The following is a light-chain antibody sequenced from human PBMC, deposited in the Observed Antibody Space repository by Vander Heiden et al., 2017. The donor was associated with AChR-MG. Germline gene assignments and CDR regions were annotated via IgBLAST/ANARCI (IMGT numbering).Light chain of an antibody. CDR3: QHDDNPVT. Sequence: IQMTQSPSSLSAPVGDRVPITCRASQDSSNYLNWYQQKPGKAPKLLIYDASKLETGVPSRCSGSGAGTDFTFTISSLQPEDIATYYWQHDDNPVTFGQGTKLEIK. V-gene: IGKV1-33*01. CDR1: QDSSNY. J-gene: IGKJ2*01. CDR2: DAS.